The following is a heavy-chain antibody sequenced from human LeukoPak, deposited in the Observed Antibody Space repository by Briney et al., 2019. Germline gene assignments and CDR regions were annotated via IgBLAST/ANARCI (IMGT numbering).Heavy chain of an antibody. CDR1: GFTFSGYG. J-gene: IGHJ4*02. D-gene: IGHD3-3*01. CDR2: ISYDGSNK. V-gene: IGHV3-30*18. CDR3: AKAGPILRFLEWLLDY. Sequence: PGRSLRLSCAASGFTFSGYGMHWVRQAPGKGLEWVAVISYDGSNKYYADSVKGRFTISRDNSKNTLYLQMNSLRAEDTAVYYCAKAGPILRFLEWLLDYWGQGTLVTVSS.